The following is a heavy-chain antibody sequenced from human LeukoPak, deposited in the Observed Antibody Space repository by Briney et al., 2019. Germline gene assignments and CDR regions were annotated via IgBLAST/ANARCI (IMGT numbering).Heavy chain of an antibody. CDR1: GGSFSGYY. D-gene: IGHD4-17*01. CDR3: ARAGYGDSDFDY. V-gene: IGHV4-34*01. Sequence: PSETLSLTCAVYGGSFSGYYWSWIRQPPGKGLEWIGEINHSGSTNYNPSLKSRVTISVDTSKNQFSLKLNSVTAADTAVYYCARAGYGDSDFDYWGQGTLVTASS. CDR2: INHSGST. J-gene: IGHJ4*02.